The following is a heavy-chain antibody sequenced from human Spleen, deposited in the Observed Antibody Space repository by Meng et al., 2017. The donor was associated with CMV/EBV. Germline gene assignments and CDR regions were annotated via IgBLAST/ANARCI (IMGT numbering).Heavy chain of an antibody. J-gene: IGHJ4*02. Sequence: SETLSLTCAVYGGSFSDYYWSWIRQPPGKELEWIGEINHSGSTNYNPSLKSRLTISVDTSKNQFSLNLTSVTAADTAVYYCARDSTSPFDFWGQGTLVTVSS. V-gene: IGHV4-34*01. D-gene: IGHD5-18*01. CDR2: INHSGST. CDR1: GGSFSDYY. CDR3: ARDSTSPFDF.